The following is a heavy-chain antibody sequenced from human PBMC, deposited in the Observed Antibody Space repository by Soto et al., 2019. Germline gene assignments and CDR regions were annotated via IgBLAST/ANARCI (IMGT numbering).Heavy chain of an antibody. J-gene: IGHJ4*02. CDR1: GFPFYNYG. CDR2: ISFDGTTK. Sequence: SVGSLRLSCAGSGFPFYNYGINWVRQAPGKGLEWVAIISFDGTTKVYADSVQGRFTISRDNSKNTVFLQMNGLRVEDTAVYYCAKDATCNDNNLPRAYFDSWGQGTPVTVSS. CDR3: AKDATCNDNNLPRAYFDS. D-gene: IGHD3-9*01. V-gene: IGHV3-30*18.